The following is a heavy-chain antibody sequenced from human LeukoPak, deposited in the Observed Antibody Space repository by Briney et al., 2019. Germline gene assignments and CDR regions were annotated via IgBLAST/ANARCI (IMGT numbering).Heavy chain of an antibody. D-gene: IGHD3-3*02. J-gene: IGHJ6*02. CDR1: GYTFRNYY. Sequence: GSVKLSCKTSGYTFRNYYIHWVRQATGQGLEWMGWMNPNSGNTGYAQKFQGRVTMTRNTSISTAYMELSSLRSEDTAVYYCARGQAFAYYYYYGMDVWGQGTTVTVSS. CDR3: ARGQAFAYYYYYGMDV. CDR2: MNPNSGNT. V-gene: IGHV1-8*01.